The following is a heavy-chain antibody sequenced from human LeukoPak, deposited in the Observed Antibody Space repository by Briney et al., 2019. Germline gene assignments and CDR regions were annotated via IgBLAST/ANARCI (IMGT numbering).Heavy chain of an antibody. J-gene: IGHJ6*02. D-gene: IGHD1-26*01. Sequence: SETLSLTCTVSGASFISGSYYWSWIRQPPGKGLEWIGYIYHNGNTNYSPSLKSRVTMSVDTSKNLFSLKVSSVTAADTAVYYCARGRSNYYGMDVWGQGTTVTVSS. CDR1: GASFISGSYY. CDR2: IYHNGNT. V-gene: IGHV4-61*01. CDR3: ARGRSNYYGMDV.